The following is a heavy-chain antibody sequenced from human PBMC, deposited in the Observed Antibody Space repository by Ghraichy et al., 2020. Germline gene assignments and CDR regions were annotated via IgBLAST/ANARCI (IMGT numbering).Heavy chain of an antibody. CDR3: ARDRSSSWYPYLDY. V-gene: IGHV3-7*04. D-gene: IGHD6-13*01. Sequence: GGSLRLSCAASGFSFSNSWMSWVRQAPGRGLEWVANIKPDGSQNYYVDSVKGRITISRDNAKNSLFLQMNSLRAEVTAVYYCARDRSSSWYPYLDYWGQGTPVTVST. J-gene: IGHJ4*02. CDR1: GFSFSNSW. CDR2: IKPDGSQN.